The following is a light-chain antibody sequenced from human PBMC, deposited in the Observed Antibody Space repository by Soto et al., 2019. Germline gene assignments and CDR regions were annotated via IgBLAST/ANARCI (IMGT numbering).Light chain of an antibody. CDR1: QNDRGN. J-gene: IGKJ1*01. V-gene: IGKV3-15*01. CDR2: RAS. Sequence: EMVMTESPATLSVSPGDRATLAGRASQNDRGNFAWYQQDHVVWYQQKXGKAPRLXMYRASTRATGIPARFSGSGSGTEFTLTISRLQPEDFVVYYCHQYGNSPQTFGQGTKVDIK. CDR3: HQYGNSPQT.